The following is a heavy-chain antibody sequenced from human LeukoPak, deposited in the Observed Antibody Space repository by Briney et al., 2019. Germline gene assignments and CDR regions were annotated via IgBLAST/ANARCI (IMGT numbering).Heavy chain of an antibody. CDR3: ARDDDSYFYYYYYYMDV. Sequence: PGGSLRLSCAASGFTFSSYSMNWVRQAPGKGLEWVSYISSSSSTIYYADSVKGRFTISRDNAKNSLYLQMNSLRAEDTAVYYCARDDDSYFYYYYYYMDVWGKGTTVTVSS. CDR2: ISSSSSTI. CDR1: GFTFSSYS. D-gene: IGHD5-18*01. J-gene: IGHJ6*03. V-gene: IGHV3-48*01.